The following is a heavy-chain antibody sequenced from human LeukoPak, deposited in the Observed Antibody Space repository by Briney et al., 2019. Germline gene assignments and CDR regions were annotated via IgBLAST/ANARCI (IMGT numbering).Heavy chain of an antibody. J-gene: IGHJ4*02. V-gene: IGHV4-34*01. CDR1: GGSFSGYY. CDR2: INHSGST. CDR3: ARLFKAAAGTIDY. D-gene: IGHD6-13*01. Sequence: SETLSLTCAVYGGSFSGYYWSWIRQPPGKGLEWIGEINHSGSTNYNPSLKSRVTISVDTSKNQFSLKLSSVTAADTAVYYCARLFKAAAGTIDYWGQGTLVTVSS.